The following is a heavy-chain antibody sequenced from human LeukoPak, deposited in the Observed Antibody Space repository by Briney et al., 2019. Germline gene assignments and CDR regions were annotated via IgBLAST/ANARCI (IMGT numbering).Heavy chain of an antibody. V-gene: IGHV3-23*03. CDR1: GFTFSSYA. CDR2: IYSGGST. J-gene: IGHJ4*02. D-gene: IGHD5-12*01. CDR3: AKDMQTWPRFPDY. Sequence: GGSLRLSCAASGFTFSSYAMSWVRQAPGKGLEWVSVIYSGGSTYYADSVKGRFTSSRDNPKNTLYLQMNGLRVEDTAVYYCAKDMQTWPRFPDYWGQGTLVTVSS.